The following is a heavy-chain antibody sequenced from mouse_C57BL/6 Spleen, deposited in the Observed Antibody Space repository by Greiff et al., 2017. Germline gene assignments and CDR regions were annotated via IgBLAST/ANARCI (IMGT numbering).Heavy chain of an antibody. D-gene: IGHD2-4*01. V-gene: IGHV10-1*01. CDR2: IRSKSNNYAT. Sequence: EVHLVESGGGLVQPKGSLKLSCAASGFSFNTYAMNWVRQAPGKGLEWVARIRSKSNNYATYYADSVKDRFTISRDDSESMLYLQMNNLKTEDTAMYYCVRQGYDYGGFAYWGQGTLVTVSA. J-gene: IGHJ3*01. CDR1: GFSFNTYA. CDR3: VRQGYDYGGFAY.